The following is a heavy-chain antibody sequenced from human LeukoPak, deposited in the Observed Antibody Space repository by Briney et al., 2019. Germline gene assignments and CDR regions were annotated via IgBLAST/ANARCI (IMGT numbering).Heavy chain of an antibody. CDR2: INGRGGII. D-gene: IGHD1-26*01. V-gene: IGHV3-48*01. Sequence: GGSLRLSCKASGFSFSNYYMNWVRQAPGKGLEWLSHINGRGGIINYADSVKSRFTISRDNAKNSLYLQMNSLRAEDTAVYYCATESGTYSGTCVDYWGQGNLVTVSS. CDR1: GFSFSNYY. J-gene: IGHJ4*02. CDR3: ATESGTYSGTCVDY.